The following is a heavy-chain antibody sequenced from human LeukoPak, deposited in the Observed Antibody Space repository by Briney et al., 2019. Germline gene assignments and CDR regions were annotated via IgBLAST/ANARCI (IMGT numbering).Heavy chain of an antibody. D-gene: IGHD4-17*01. J-gene: IGHJ4*02. V-gene: IGHV4-30-4*01. CDR3: ARADFGYGDYLRY. CDR2: IYYSGSN. Sequence: SQTLSLTCAVSGGSISSGDYYWSWLRQPPGQGLGWIGYIYYSGSNYYNPSLKSRVTISVDTSKNQFSLKLSSVTTADTAVYYCARADFGYGDYLRYWGQGTLVTVSS. CDR1: GGSISSGDYY.